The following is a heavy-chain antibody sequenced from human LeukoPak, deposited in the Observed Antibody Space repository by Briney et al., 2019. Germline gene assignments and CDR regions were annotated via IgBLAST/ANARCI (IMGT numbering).Heavy chain of an antibody. CDR3: GRGVYSPRDY. D-gene: IGHD5-18*01. CDR1: GFTFSNSG. Sequence: GRSLRLSCAASGFTFSNSGMHWVRQAPGKGLEWVALIWSDGSKKYYADSVEGRFSTSRDNSKNTLYLQMNSLRAEDTAVYYCGRGVYSPRDYWGQGTLVTVSS. CDR2: IWSDGSKK. V-gene: IGHV3-33*01. J-gene: IGHJ4*02.